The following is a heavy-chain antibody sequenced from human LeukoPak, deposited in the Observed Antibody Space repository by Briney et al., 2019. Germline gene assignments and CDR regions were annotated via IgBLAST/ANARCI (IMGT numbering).Heavy chain of an antibody. J-gene: IGHJ6*04. CDR3: ARVISSSLYYYYGMDV. CDR2: ISSSGSTI. V-gene: IGHV3-48*03. CDR1: GFTFSSYE. Sequence: GGSLRLSCAASGFTFSSYEMNWVRQAPGRGLEWVSYISSSGSTIYYADSVKGRFTISRDNAKNSLYLQMNILRAEDTAVYYCARVISSSLYYYYGMDVWGKGTTVTVSS. D-gene: IGHD6-13*01.